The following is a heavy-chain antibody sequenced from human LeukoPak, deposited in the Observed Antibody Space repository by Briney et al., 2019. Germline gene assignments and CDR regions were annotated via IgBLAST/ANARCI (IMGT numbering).Heavy chain of an antibody. CDR1: GGSFSGYY. V-gene: IGHV4-34*01. CDR2: INHSGST. CDR3: ARGRHMVRGAPPYGY. D-gene: IGHD3-10*01. J-gene: IGHJ4*02. Sequence: KSSETLSLTCAVYGGSFSGYYWSWIRQPPGKGLEWIGEINHSGSTNYNPSLKSRVTISVDTSKNQFSLKLSSVTAADTAVYYCARGRHMVRGAPPYGYWGQGTLVTVS.